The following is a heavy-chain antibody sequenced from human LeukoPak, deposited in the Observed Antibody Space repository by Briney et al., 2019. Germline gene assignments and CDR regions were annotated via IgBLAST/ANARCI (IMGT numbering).Heavy chain of an antibody. V-gene: IGHV4-59*08. CDR2: IYYSGST. Sequence: SETLSLTCTVSGGSISSYYWSWIRQPPGKGLEWIGYIYYSGSTYYNPSLKSRVTISVDTSKNQFSLKLSSVTAADTAVYYCARHTEEYYYDSSGYYLDYWGQGTLVTVSS. CDR1: GGSISSYY. J-gene: IGHJ4*02. D-gene: IGHD3-22*01. CDR3: ARHTEEYYYDSSGYYLDY.